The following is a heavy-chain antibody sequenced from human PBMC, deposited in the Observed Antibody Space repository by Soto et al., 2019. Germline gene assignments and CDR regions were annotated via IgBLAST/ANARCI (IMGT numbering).Heavy chain of an antibody. D-gene: IGHD2-2*01. Sequence: SETLSLTCTVSGGSISSGGYYWSWIRQHPGKGLEWIGYIYYSGSTYYNPSLRSRVTISVDTSKNQFSLKLSSVTAADTAVYYCAGGVPAASDAFDFWGQGTMVTVSS. J-gene: IGHJ3*01. V-gene: IGHV4-31*03. CDR1: GGSISSGGYY. CDR3: AGGVPAASDAFDF. CDR2: IYYSGST.